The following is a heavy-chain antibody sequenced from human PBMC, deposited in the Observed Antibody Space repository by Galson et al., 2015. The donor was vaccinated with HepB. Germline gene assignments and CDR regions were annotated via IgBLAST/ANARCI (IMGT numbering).Heavy chain of an antibody. CDR3: TTDPGSSWHRY. Sequence: QAPGEGLECVGRIKSKTAGGATDYAAPVKGRFTISRDDSKNTVYLQMNSLKIEDAAVYYCTTDPGSSWHRYWGQGTLVTVSS. D-gene: IGHD2-2*01. J-gene: IGHJ4*02. CDR2: IKSKTAGGAT. V-gene: IGHV3-15*07.